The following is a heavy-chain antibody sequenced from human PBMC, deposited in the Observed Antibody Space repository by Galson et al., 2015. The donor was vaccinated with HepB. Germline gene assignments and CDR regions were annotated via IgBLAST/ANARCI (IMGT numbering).Heavy chain of an antibody. CDR2: ISSNDEK. Sequence: PALVKPTQTLTLTCFVSGFSLNNVRMGVSWIRQPPGKALEWLAHISSNDEKSYTTSLKSRLTISKDTSNTQVVLTMTTVDPVDTATYYCARTLLLAGGTMGEDSWGQGILVTVSA. V-gene: IGHV2-26*02. J-gene: IGHJ4*02. CDR1: GFSLNNVRMG. D-gene: IGHD1-26*01. CDR3: ARTLLLAGGTMGEDS.